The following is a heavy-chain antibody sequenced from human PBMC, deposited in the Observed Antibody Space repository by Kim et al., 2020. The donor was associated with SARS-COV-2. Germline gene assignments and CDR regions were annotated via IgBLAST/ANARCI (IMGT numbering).Heavy chain of an antibody. V-gene: IGHV3-21*01. Sequence: GGSLRLSCTASGFIVNTYSMTWGRQAPGKGLEWVSSIDSSGDYIYDADSVKGRFTFSRDNAKNSLYLQMNSLRVEETALYYCLGLLNGYFEYWGQGVPVTVAS. CDR1: GFIVNTYS. D-gene: IGHD2-8*01. CDR3: LGLLNGYFEY. J-gene: IGHJ4*02. CDR2: IDSSGDYI.